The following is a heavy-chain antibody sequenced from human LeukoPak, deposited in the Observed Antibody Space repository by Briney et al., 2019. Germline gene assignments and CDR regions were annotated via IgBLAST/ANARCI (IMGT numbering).Heavy chain of an antibody. Sequence: GGSLRLSCAASGFTVSSNYMSWVRQAPGKGLEWVSVIYSGGSTYYADSVKGRFTISRDNSKNTLYLQMNSLRAEDTAVYYCANQQLDGGEWFDPWGQGTLVTVSS. D-gene: IGHD6-13*01. J-gene: IGHJ5*02. CDR1: GFTVSSNY. CDR2: IYSGGST. CDR3: ANQQLDGGEWFDP. V-gene: IGHV3-66*01.